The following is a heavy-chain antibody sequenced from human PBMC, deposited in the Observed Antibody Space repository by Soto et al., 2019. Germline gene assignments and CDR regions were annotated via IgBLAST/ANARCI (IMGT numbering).Heavy chain of an antibody. CDR1: GGSISSYY. CDR2: IYYSGST. J-gene: IGHJ5*02. V-gene: IGHV4-59*01. D-gene: IGHD2-15*01. Sequence: QVQLQESGPGLVKPSETLSLTCTVSGGSISSYYWSWIRQPPGKGLEWIGYIYYSGSTNYNPSLTSRVTIPVDTSKNQFSLKLSSVTAADTAVYYCAREFLYCSGGSCYGWFDPWGQGTLVTVSS. CDR3: AREFLYCSGGSCYGWFDP.